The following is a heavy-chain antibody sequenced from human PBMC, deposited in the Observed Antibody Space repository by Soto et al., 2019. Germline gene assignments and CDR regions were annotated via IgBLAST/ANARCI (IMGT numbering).Heavy chain of an antibody. J-gene: IGHJ4*02. CDR3: ARDPKTSGGQHWAFNYFDS. Sequence: PGGSLRLSCAASGFSFSISPMHWVRQAPGKGPECVALISYDGTNKFYADSVKGRFTISRDNSKSTLYLQVDSLRPEDAAVYYCARDPKTSGGQHWAFNYFDSWGQGTLVTVYS. CDR2: ISYDGTNK. D-gene: IGHD7-27*01. V-gene: IGHV3-30-3*01. CDR1: GFSFSISP.